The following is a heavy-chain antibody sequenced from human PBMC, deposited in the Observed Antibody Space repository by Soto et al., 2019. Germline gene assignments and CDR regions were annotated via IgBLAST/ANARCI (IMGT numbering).Heavy chain of an antibody. CDR3: ARQLDYYDSSGYYPRDYFDY. CDR2: IVVGSGKA. V-gene: IGHV1-58*02. CDR1: GFTFTSSA. J-gene: IGHJ4*02. D-gene: IGHD3-22*01. Sequence: GASVKVSCKASGFTFTSSAMQWVRQARGQRLEWIGWIVVGSGKANYAQKFQERVTITRDISTSTAYMELSSLRSEDTAVYYCARQLDYYDSSGYYPRDYFDYWGQGTLVTVSS.